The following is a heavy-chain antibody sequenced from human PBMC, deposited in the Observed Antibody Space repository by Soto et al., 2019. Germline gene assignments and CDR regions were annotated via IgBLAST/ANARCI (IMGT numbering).Heavy chain of an antibody. D-gene: IGHD3-10*01. CDR3: ARGYGRNFDY. V-gene: IGHV4-34*01. CDR1: GGSFSGYY. J-gene: IGHJ4*02. CDR2: INHSGST. Sequence: QVQLQQWGAGLLKPSETLSLTCAVYGGSFSGYYWSWIRQPPGKGLEWIGEINHSGSTNYNPSLKSRVTTSVNTSKNQFSLKLSSGTAADTAVYYGARGYGRNFDYWGQGTLVTVSS.